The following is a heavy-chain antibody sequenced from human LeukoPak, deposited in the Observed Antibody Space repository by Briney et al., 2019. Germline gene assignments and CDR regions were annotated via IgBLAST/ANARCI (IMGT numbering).Heavy chain of an antibody. V-gene: IGHV4-59*13. D-gene: IGHD1-14*01. CDR3: ASGPEGRDY. Sequence: SETLSLTCTVSGGSISSFYWSWIRQPPGKELEWIGLIHHSGGTNYNPSLKSRVSISLDMSKNQFSLKLNSVTAADTAMYYCASGPEGRDYWGQGTLVTVSS. J-gene: IGHJ4*02. CDR1: GGSISSFY. CDR2: IHHSGGT.